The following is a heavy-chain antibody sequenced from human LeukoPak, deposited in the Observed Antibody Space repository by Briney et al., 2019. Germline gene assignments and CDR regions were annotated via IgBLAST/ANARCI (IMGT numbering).Heavy chain of an antibody. V-gene: IGHV3-23*01. J-gene: IGHJ4*02. CDR2: IIVTDTSA. CDR1: GFTFRAFV. CDR3: AKARGTIYYFDC. D-gene: IGHD1-1*01. Sequence: PGGSLRLSCAASGFTFRAFVMSWVRQAPGKGLECVSAIIVTDTSAYYADTLKGRFTIYRDNSKNTLYLQMNRLRAEDTAVYYCAKARGTIYYFDCWGEGTLVTVSS.